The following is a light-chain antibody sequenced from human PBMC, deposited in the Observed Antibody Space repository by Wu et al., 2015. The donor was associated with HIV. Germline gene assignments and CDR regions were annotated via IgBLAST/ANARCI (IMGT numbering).Light chain of an antibody. J-gene: IGKJ2*01. CDR3: QQYKDWPT. V-gene: IGKV3-15*01. CDR2: GAS. Sequence: EIVLTQSPATLSLSPGERATLSCRASQSVRGNLAWYQHKPGQSPRLLIFGASIRATGVPARFSGSGSGTEFTLTISSVQSEDSAVYFCQQYKDWPTFGQGTKVEIK. CDR1: QSVRGN.